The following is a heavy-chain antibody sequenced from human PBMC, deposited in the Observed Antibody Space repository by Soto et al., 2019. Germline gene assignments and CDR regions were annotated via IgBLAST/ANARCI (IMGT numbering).Heavy chain of an antibody. CDR1: GFTFSTSA. D-gene: IGHD3-3*01. Sequence: GASVKVSCKTSGFTFSTSAVHWVRQARGHRLQWIEWIDVGSGNANYAQMLQERVTISRDMSTSTAYMELNSLRAEDTAVYYCAKSRFWSGYYFYWGQGTLVTVSS. J-gene: IGHJ4*02. CDR3: AKSRFWSGYYFY. V-gene: IGHV1-58*01. CDR2: IDVGSGNA.